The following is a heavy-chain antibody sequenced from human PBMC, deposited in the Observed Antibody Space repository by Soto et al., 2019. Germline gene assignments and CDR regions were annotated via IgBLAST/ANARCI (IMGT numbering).Heavy chain of an antibody. CDR1: GGSFSGYY. D-gene: IGHD6-6*01. CDR2: INHSGST. Sequence: PSETLSLTCAVYGGSFSGYYWSWIRQPPGKGLEWIGEINHSGSTNYNPSLKSRVTISVDTSKNQFSLKLSSVTAADTAVYYCARVGKAARRRLDYWGQGTLVTVSS. J-gene: IGHJ4*02. CDR3: ARVGKAARRRLDY. V-gene: IGHV4-34*01.